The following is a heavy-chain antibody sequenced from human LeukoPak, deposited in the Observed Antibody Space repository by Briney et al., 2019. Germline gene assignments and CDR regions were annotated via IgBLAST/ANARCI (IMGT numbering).Heavy chain of an antibody. CDR3: ARLSLRLFHAFDI. J-gene: IGHJ3*02. V-gene: IGHV1-3*01. CDR1: GYTFTSYA. Sequence: ASVKVSCKASGYTFTSYAMHWVRQAPGQRLEWMGWINAGNGNTKYSQKFQGRVTITRDTSASTAYMELSSLRSEDTAVYYCARLSLRLFHAFDIWGQGTMVTVSS. D-gene: IGHD2-21*01. CDR2: INAGNGNT.